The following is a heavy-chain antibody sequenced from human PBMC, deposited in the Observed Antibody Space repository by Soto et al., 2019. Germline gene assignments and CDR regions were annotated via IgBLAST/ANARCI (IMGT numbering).Heavy chain of an antibody. Sequence: ASVKVSCKASGYTFTGYYMHRVRQAPGQGLEWMGWINPNSGGTNYAQKFQGRVTMTRDTSISTAYMELSRLRSDDTAVYYCARDYYDSSGYPDYWGKGTLVTVSS. CDR1: GYTFTGYY. CDR3: ARDYYDSSGYPDY. D-gene: IGHD3-22*01. J-gene: IGHJ4*02. V-gene: IGHV1-2*02. CDR2: INPNSGGT.